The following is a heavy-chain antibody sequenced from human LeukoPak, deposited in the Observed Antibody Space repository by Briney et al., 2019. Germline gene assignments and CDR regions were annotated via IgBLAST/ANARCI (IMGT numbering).Heavy chain of an antibody. CDR3: AREKVGNFDY. J-gene: IGHJ4*02. Sequence: SETLSLTCTVSGGSISSGGYYWSWIRQHPGKGLEWIGYIYYSGSTYYNPSLKSRVTISVDTSKNQFSLKLSSVTAADTAVYYCAREKVGNFDYWGQGTLVTVSS. CDR2: IYYSGST. CDR1: GGSISSGGYY. V-gene: IGHV4-31*03. D-gene: IGHD1-26*01.